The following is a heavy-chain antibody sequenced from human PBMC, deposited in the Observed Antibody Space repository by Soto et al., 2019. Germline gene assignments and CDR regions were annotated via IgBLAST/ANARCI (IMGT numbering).Heavy chain of an antibody. CDR2: ISYDGSNK. Sequence: QVQLVESGGGVVQPGRSLRLSCAASGFTFSSYAMHWVRQAPGKGLEWVAVISYDGSNKYYADSVKGRFTISRDNSKNTLYLQMNSLRAEDTAVYYWARECSYGYVVGGMDVWGQGTTVTVSS. D-gene: IGHD5-18*01. CDR1: GFTFSSYA. V-gene: IGHV3-30-3*01. J-gene: IGHJ6*02. CDR3: ARECSYGYVVGGMDV.